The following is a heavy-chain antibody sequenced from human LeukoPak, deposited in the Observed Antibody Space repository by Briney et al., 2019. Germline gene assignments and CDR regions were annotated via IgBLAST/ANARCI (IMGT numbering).Heavy chain of an antibody. Sequence: SETLSLTCTVSGGSISSSSYYWGWIRQPPGKGLEWIGSIYYSGSTYYNPSLKSRGTISVDTSKNQFSLKLSAVTAADTAVYYCARQGIAAAGRIPNYYYYMDVWGKGTTVTISS. V-gene: IGHV4-39*01. CDR2: IYYSGST. CDR1: GGSISSSSYY. CDR3: ARQGIAAAGRIPNYYYYMDV. D-gene: IGHD6-13*01. J-gene: IGHJ6*03.